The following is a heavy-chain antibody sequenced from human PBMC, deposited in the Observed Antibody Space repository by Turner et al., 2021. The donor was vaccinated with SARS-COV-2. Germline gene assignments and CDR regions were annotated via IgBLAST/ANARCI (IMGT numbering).Heavy chain of an antibody. D-gene: IGHD3-3*01. V-gene: IGHV5-51*01. J-gene: IGHJ6*02. CDR2: IYPGDSDT. Sequence: EVQLVQSGAEVKKPGESLKISCKGSGYSFTSYWIGWVRQMPGKGLEWMGIIYPGDSDTRYSPSFQGQVTISADKSISTAYLQWSSLKASDTAMYYCARLNYEPRGSTGYYYYGMDVWGQGTTVTVSS. CDR1: GYSFTSYW. CDR3: ARLNYEPRGSTGYYYYGMDV.